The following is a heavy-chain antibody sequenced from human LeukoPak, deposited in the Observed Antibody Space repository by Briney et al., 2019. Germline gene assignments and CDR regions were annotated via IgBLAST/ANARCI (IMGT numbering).Heavy chain of an antibody. CDR1: GFTFSSYA. Sequence: GGSLRLSCAASGFTFSSYAMTWVRQAPGKGLQWVSTISVSGENTYYADSVKGRFTISRDISKSTLYLQMNSLRDEDTALYYCAKYGSGTYYNGLHWGQGTLVTVSS. CDR2: ISVSGENT. D-gene: IGHD3-10*01. V-gene: IGHV3-23*01. CDR3: AKYGSGTYYNGLH. J-gene: IGHJ4*02.